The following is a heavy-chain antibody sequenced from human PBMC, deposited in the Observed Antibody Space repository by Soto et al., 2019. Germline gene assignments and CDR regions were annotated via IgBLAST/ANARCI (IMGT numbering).Heavy chain of an antibody. CDR2: ISRNSGNI. V-gene: IGHV3-9*01. Sequence: EVQLVESGGGLVQPGRSLRLSCAASGFTFDDYDMHWVRQAPGKGLEWVSGISRNSGNIGYADSVKGRFTVSRDNATKSLYLQMYSLRAEDTALYYCAKAGYAYAMDGWGQGTTVTVAS. CDR3: AKAGYAYAMDG. J-gene: IGHJ6*02. CDR1: GFTFDDYD. D-gene: IGHD5-18*01.